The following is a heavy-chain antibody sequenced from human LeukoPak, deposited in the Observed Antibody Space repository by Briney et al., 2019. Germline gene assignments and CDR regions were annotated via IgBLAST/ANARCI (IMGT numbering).Heavy chain of an antibody. CDR2: ISSSSGTI. CDR1: GFTFNSES. Sequence: GGSLRLSCAASGFTFNSESMNWVRQAPGKGLEWVSYISSSSGTIYYADSVKGRFTISRDNAKNSLYLQMNSLRAEDMAVYYCAREDGLTAPFDYWGQGTLVTVSS. CDR3: AREDGLTAPFDY. V-gene: IGHV3-48*01. D-gene: IGHD5-18*01. J-gene: IGHJ4*02.